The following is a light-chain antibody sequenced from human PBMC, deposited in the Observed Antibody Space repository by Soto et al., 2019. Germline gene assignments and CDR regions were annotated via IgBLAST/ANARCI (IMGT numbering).Light chain of an antibody. CDR2: DSI. Sequence: DIVLTQSPATLPLSPGESATLSCRASESVSSYLAWYQQKPGQAPRLLIYDSINRDTGIPARFSGSGSGTDFTLTISSLEPEDFAIYYCQQRGNWPPTFGQGTKLEIK. J-gene: IGKJ2*01. CDR3: QQRGNWPPT. CDR1: ESVSSY. V-gene: IGKV3-11*01.